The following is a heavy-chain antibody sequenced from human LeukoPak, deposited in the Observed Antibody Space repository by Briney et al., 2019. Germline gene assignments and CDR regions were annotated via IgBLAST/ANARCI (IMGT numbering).Heavy chain of an antibody. D-gene: IGHD3-3*01. J-gene: IGHJ4*02. Sequence: AGGSLRLSCAASGFTFSGSVMHWVRQASGKGLEWVGRIRSKANSYATAYAASVKGRFTISRDDSKNTAYLQMNSLKTEDTAVYYCTRRENDFWSGYDNPFFDYWGQGTLVTVSS. V-gene: IGHV3-73*01. CDR2: IRSKANSYAT. CDR3: TRRENDFWSGYDNPFFDY. CDR1: GFTFSGSV.